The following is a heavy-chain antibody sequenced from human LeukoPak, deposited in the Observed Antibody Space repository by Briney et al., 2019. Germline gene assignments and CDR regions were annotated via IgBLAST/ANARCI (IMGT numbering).Heavy chain of an antibody. Sequence: SGPALVKPTQTLTLTCTFSGFSLSTSGMCVSWIRQPPGKALEWLARIDWDDDKYYSTSLKTRLTISKDTSKNQVVLTMTNMDPVDTATYYCARIRRESGSYYVFFDYWGQGTLVTVSS. V-gene: IGHV2-70*11. CDR1: GFSLSTSGMC. D-gene: IGHD1-26*01. CDR3: ARIRRESGSYYVFFDY. CDR2: IDWDDDK. J-gene: IGHJ4*02.